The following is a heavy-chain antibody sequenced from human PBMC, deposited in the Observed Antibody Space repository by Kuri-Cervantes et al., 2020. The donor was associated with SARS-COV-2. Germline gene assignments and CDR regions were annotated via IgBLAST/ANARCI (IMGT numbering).Heavy chain of an antibody. CDR3: AKDLEQQLDSHYGMDV. CDR1: GFTFSSYG. CDR2: ISYDGSNK. V-gene: IGHV3-30*18. Sequence: RGSLRLSCAASGFTFSSYGMHWVRQAPGKGLEWVAVISYDGSNKYYADSVKGRFTISRDNSKNTLYLQMNSLRAEDTAVYYCAKDLEQQLDSHYGMDVWGQGTTVTVSS. D-gene: IGHD6-13*01. J-gene: IGHJ6*02.